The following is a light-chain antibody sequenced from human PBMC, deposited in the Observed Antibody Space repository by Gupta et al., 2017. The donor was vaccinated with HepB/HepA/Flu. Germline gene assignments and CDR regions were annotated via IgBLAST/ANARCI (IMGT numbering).Light chain of an antibody. CDR2: EGS. J-gene: IGKJ1*01. Sequence: DIVMTQTPLSLSVTPGQPASISCKSSESLLDSNGKTYLYWYLQKAGQPPQLLIYEGSNRCSGVPDRFSGSGSGTDFTLKISRVEAEDVGTYYCKQRIQPPKTFGQGTKVEI. CDR1: ESLLDSNGKTY. CDR3: KQRIQPPKT. V-gene: IGKV2D-29*01.